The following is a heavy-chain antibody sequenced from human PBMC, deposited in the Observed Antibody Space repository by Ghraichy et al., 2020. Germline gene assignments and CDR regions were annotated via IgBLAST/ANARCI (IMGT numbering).Heavy chain of an antibody. V-gene: IGHV3-30*02. CDR2: IHDGSNK. J-gene: IGHJ5*02. CDR1: GFTFSSYG. Sequence: GESLNISCAASGFTFSSYGMHWVRQAPGKGLEWVALIHDGSNKYYADSVQGRFTISRDNSKNTLYLQMNGLRADDTAVYYCAKAGGILATPFDPWGQGTLVTVSS. D-gene: IGHD5-12*01. CDR3: AKAGGILATPFDP.